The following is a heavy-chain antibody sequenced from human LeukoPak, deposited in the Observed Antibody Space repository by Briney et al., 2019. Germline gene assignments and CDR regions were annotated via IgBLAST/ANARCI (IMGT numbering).Heavy chain of an antibody. D-gene: IGHD5-18*01. CDR1: GFTFSSYA. V-gene: IGHV3-23*01. J-gene: IGHJ4*02. CDR2: IIANGVNT. CDR3: AKYWVDTVLVPFDY. Sequence: SGGSLRLSCAASGFTFSSYAMSWVRQAPGKGLEWVSGIIANGVNTYYADSVQGRFTISRDNSKNTLYLQMNSPRAEDTAVYYCAKYWVDTVLVPFDYWGQGTLVTISS.